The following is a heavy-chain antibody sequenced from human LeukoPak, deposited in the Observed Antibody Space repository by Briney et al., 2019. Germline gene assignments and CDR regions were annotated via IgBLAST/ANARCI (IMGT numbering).Heavy chain of an antibody. CDR3: ARRHVTASTDGFDI. CDR2: ISTYNDNT. J-gene: IGHJ3*02. Sequence: GASVKVSCKASGYTFTSYGISWVRQAPGRGLEWMGWISTYNDNTKYAQKVQGRVTMTTDTSTSTAYMELRSLRSDDTAVYYCARRHVTASTDGFDIWGQGTMVTVSS. D-gene: IGHD5-18*01. CDR1: GYTFTSYG. V-gene: IGHV1-18*01.